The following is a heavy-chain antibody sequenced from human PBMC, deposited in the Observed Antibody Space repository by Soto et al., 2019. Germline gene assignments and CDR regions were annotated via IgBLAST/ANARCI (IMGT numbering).Heavy chain of an antibody. V-gene: IGHV3-23*01. CDR2: ISGSGGST. J-gene: IGHJ3*02. D-gene: IGHD6-6*01. CDR1: GFTFSSYA. CDR3: AKDGMTARPGHDAFDI. Sequence: PGGSLRLSCAASGFTFSSYAMSWVRQAPGKGLEWVSAISGSGGSTYYADSVKGRFTISRDNSKNTLYLQMNSLRAEDTAVYYCAKDGMTARPGHDAFDIWGQGTMVTVSS.